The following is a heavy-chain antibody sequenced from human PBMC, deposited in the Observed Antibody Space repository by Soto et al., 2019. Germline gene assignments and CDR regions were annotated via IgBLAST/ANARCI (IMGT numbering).Heavy chain of an antibody. CDR1: GFFFSDFQ. D-gene: IGHD3-16*01. CDR3: ARDNLAFQGAFDL. V-gene: IGHV3-21*01. J-gene: IGHJ4*02. Sequence: GGSLRLSCAASGFFFSDFQFNWFRQAPGGGLEWLSSITGTSAFTEYAESIEGRFTISRDNPNKLLFLHMDNLRPEDTAVYYCARDNLAFQGAFDLWGQGTLVTVSS. CDR2: ITGTSAFT.